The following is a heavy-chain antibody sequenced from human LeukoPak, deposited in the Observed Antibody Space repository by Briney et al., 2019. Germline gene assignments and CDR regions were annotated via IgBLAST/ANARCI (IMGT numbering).Heavy chain of an antibody. CDR1: GFTFSNYW. CDR3: VRGPSFYYYYYDMDV. V-gene: IGHV3-74*01. D-gene: IGHD6-6*01. Sequence: GGSLRLSCAGSGFTFSNYWMYWVRQAPGKGLVWVSHVDAHGGSRAYADSVKGRFTISRDNDKKTMYLQMSSLRAEDTAVYYCVRGPSFYYYYYDMDVWGQGTTVTVSS. CDR2: VDAHGGSR. J-gene: IGHJ6*02.